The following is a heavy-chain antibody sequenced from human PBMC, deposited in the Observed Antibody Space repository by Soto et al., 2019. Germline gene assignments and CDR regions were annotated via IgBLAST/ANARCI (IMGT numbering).Heavy chain of an antibody. D-gene: IGHD4-17*01. CDR2: VYYRGRS. J-gene: IGHJ4*02. V-gene: IGHV4-39*01. CDR3: VSQRTTVPTQAYFDY. CDR1: GGSVTNSSYY. Sequence: SETLSLTCTVSGGSVTNSSYYWGWIRQSPGKGLEWIGSVYYRGRSYSKSSVKSRVTISVDTSKNRFSLSLDSVTASDTAVYLCVSQRTTVPTQAYFDYWGPGALVTVS.